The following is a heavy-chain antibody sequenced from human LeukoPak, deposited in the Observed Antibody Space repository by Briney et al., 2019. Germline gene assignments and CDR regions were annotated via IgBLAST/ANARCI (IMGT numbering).Heavy chain of an antibody. CDR2: IHSSGST. J-gene: IGHJ4*02. Sequence: SETLSLTCTVSGGSISDYYWTWIRQPPGKGLEWIAYIHSSGSTNYNPSLKRRVIISVDTSRSQLSLKLSAVTAADTAVYYCARIEGDNSLDYWGQGTLVTVSS. D-gene: IGHD3-16*01. V-gene: IGHV4-59*01. CDR1: GGSISDYY. CDR3: ARIEGDNSLDY.